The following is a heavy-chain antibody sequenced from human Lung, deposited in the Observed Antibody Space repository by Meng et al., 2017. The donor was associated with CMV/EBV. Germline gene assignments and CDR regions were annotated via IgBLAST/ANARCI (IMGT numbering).Heavy chain of an antibody. D-gene: IGHD6-13*01. V-gene: IGHV1-69*06. CDR2: IIPVVGTV. CDR1: GGTFSNYA. CDR3: AKDSRSSSWYLLAAYYYGSDV. J-gene: IGHJ6*02. Sequence: SVKVSCKASGGTFSNYAITWVRQAPGQGLEWMGGIIPVVGTVHYAQRFQGRVTITADKFTSTVYMELSSLKSEDTAMYYCAKDSRSSSWYLLAAYYYGSDVWGQGTTVTVSS.